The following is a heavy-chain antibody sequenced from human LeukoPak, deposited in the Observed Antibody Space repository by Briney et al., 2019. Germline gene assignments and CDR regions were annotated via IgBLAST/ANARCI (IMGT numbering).Heavy chain of an antibody. CDR1: GYTLTTYD. D-gene: IGHD2-15*01. CDR3: ARARTMRGPETPPYYFDY. V-gene: IGHV1-8*03. Sequence: ASVKVSCKASGYTLTTYDITWVRQAAGQGLEWMGWMNPSSGDTGFPQKFQGRVTFTRNTSINTAYMELSSLTPEDTAVYYCARARTMRGPETPPYYFDYWGRGTLVTVSS. CDR2: MNPSSGDT. J-gene: IGHJ4*02.